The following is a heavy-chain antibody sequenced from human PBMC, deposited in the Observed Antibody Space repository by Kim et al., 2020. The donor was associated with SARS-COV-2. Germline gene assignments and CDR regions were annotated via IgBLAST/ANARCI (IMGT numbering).Heavy chain of an antibody. CDR3: ARDPVGAAPDYFDY. V-gene: IGHV3-30*04. Sequence: GGSLRLSCAASGFIFSDYPMHWVREAPGKGLEWVAVLAHDATVALYTNSVKGRFTISRDNSKSTLYLQMNSLTSEDTAVYYCARDPVGAAPDYFDYWGLGTLVTVS. CDR1: GFIFSDYP. D-gene: IGHD1-26*01. CDR2: LAHDATVA. J-gene: IGHJ4*02.